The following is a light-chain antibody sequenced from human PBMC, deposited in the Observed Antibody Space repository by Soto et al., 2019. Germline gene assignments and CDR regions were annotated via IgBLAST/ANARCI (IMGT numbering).Light chain of an antibody. CDR3: QQYNNWPKT. V-gene: IGKV3-15*01. J-gene: IGKJ1*01. CDR1: QSVSSN. CDR2: GAS. Sequence: EIVMTQSPATLSVSPGERATLSCRASQSVSSNLAWYHQKPGQAPRLLIYGASTRATGIPAGFSGSGSGTEVTLTISRLQSEDFGIFYCQQYNNWPKTFGQGTKVEIK.